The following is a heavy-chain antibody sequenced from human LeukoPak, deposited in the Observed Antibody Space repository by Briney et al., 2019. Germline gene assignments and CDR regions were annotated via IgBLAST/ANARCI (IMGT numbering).Heavy chain of an antibody. J-gene: IGHJ4*02. Sequence: ASVKVSCKASGYTFTSYYMHWVRQAPGQGLEWMGIINPSGGSTCYAQKFQGRVTMTRDTSTSTVYMELSSLRSEDTAVYYCARGGGVYSGSWWRGDYWGQGTLVTVSS. CDR3: ARGGGVYSGSWWRGDY. D-gene: IGHD1-26*01. CDR1: GYTFTSYY. V-gene: IGHV1-46*01. CDR2: INPSGGST.